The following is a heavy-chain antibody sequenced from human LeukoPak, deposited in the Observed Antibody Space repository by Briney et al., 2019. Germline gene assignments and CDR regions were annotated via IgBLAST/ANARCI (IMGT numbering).Heavy chain of an antibody. CDR1: GGSISSYY. D-gene: IGHD2-15*01. CDR3: ARVRRGINASHHYGMGF. J-gene: IGHJ6*02. V-gene: IGHV4-4*07. Sequence: PSETLSLTCTVSGGSISSYYWSWIRQPAGKGLEWIGRIYTSGSTNYNPSLKSRVTISVDTSKNQLSLKLSSVTAADTAVYYCARVRRGINASHHYGMGFWGHGTTVTVSS. CDR2: IYTSGST.